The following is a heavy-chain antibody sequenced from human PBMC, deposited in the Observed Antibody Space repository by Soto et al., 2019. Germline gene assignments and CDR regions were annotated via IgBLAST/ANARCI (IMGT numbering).Heavy chain of an antibody. CDR3: ASTEFDP. V-gene: IGHV3-53*01. CDR2: IYSGGTT. Sequence: GGSLRLSCAASGFTVSSNYMSWVRQAPGKGLERVSLIYSGGTTYYADSVKGRFTISRDNSKNTLYLQMNSLRAEDTAVYYCASTEFDPWGQGTLVTVSS. CDR1: GFTVSSNY. J-gene: IGHJ5*02.